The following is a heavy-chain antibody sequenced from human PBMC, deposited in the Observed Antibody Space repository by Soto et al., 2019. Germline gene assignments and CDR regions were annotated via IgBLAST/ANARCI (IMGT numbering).Heavy chain of an antibody. D-gene: IGHD3-3*01. CDR1: VGSISSGDYY. J-gene: IGHJ6*02. V-gene: IGHV4-30-4*01. CDR2: IYYSGST. Sequence: SETLSLTCTVSVGSISSGDYYWSWIRQPPGKGLEWIGYIYYSGSTYYNPSLKSRVTISVDTSKNQFSLKLSSVTATDTAVYYCASFWSGYASNRDYYGMDVWGQGTTVTVSS. CDR3: ASFWSGYASNRDYYGMDV.